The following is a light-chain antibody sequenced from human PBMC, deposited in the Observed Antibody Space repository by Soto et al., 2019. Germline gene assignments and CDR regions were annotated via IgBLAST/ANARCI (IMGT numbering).Light chain of an antibody. J-gene: IGLJ2*01. CDR1: SNDIGAYNY. CDR3: SSYTSIIAVV. Sequence: QSVLTQPASVSGSPGQSITISCTGTSNDIGAYNYVSWYQQHPGKAPKLLIYDVTNRPSGVSDRFSGSKSGRTASLTISGLQPQVEADYYCSSYTSIIAVVFGGGTKVTVL. V-gene: IGLV2-14*03. CDR2: DVT.